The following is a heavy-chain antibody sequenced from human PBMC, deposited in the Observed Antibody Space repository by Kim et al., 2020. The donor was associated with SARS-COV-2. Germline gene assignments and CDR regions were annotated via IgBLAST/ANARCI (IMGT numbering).Heavy chain of an antibody. Sequence: GGSLRLSCAASGFTFSDYYMSWIRQAPGKGLEWVSYISSSGSTIYYADSVKGRFTISRDNAKNSLYLQMNSLRAEDTAVYYCAPYYYDSSGYYYYYYGMGVWGQGTTVTVSS. J-gene: IGHJ6*02. V-gene: IGHV3-11*04. CDR1: GFTFSDYY. CDR2: ISSSGSTI. CDR3: APYYYDSSGYYYYYYGMGV. D-gene: IGHD3-22*01.